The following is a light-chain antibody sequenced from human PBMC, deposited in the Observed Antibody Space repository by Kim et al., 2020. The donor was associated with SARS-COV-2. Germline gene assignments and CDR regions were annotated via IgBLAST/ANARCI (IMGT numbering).Light chain of an antibody. Sequence: SLSPGESATLSCKASQSVSSKSLAWYQHKVGQPPRLLIYGVSTRATGVPGRFSGSGSGTDFTLVISRLESEDFAMYYCQKYGNSYTFGQGTKLEI. V-gene: IGKV3-20*01. CDR1: QSVSSKS. CDR3: QKYGNSYT. CDR2: GVS. J-gene: IGKJ2*01.